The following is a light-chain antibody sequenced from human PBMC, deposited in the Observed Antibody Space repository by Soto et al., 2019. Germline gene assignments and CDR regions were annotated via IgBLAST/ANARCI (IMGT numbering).Light chain of an antibody. Sequence: QSALTQPASVSGSPGQSITISCTGTSSDVGSYNLVSWYQQHPGKAHKLMIYEGGKRPSGVSDRFSGSKSGNTASLTISGLQAEDEADYYCCTYAGGTTWVFGGGTKLTVL. CDR3: CTYAGGTTWV. CDR2: EGG. V-gene: IGLV2-23*01. J-gene: IGLJ3*02. CDR1: SSDVGSYNL.